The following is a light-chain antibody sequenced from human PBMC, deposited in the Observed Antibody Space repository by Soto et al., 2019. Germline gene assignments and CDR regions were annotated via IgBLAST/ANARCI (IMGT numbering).Light chain of an antibody. J-gene: IGKJ2*01. CDR2: DAS. Sequence: DIQMTQSPSSLSASVGDRVTITCQASQDISNNLNWYQQKPGKAPKVLIYDASTLAAGVPSRFSGSGSGTDFALTISGLQPEDFATYYCQHYDTIPLPVYTFGQGTKLEI. CDR1: QDISNN. V-gene: IGKV1-33*01. CDR3: QHYDTIPLPVYT.